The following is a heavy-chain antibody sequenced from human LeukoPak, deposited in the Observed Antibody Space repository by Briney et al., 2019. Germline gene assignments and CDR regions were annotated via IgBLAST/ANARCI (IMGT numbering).Heavy chain of an antibody. J-gene: IGHJ4*02. CDR2: INHSGST. CDR3: ARAITGTIDY. CDR1: GGSFSGYY. D-gene: IGHD3-16*01. Sequence: SETLSLTCAVYGGSFSGYYWSWIRQPPGKGLEWIGEINHSGSTNYNPSLKSRVTISVDTSKNQFSLKLSSVTAADTAVYYCARAITGTIDYWGQGTLVTVSS. V-gene: IGHV4-34*01.